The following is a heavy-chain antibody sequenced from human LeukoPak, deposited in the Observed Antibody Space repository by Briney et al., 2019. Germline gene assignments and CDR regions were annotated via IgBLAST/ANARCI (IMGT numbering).Heavy chain of an antibody. J-gene: IGHJ3*02. D-gene: IGHD1-26*01. Sequence: PGGSLRLSCAASGFTFSSYGMHWVRQAPGKGLEWVAVISYDGSNKYYADSVKGRFTISRDNSKNTLYLQMNSLRAEDTAVYYCAKGGSYGKDAFDIWGQGTTVTVSS. CDR1: GFTFSSYG. CDR2: ISYDGSNK. CDR3: AKGGSYGKDAFDI. V-gene: IGHV3-30*18.